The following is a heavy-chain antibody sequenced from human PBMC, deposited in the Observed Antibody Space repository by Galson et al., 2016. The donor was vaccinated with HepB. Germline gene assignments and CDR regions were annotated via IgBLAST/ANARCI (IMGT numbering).Heavy chain of an antibody. CDR3: ARDLSGNYSGFDY. D-gene: IGHD1-26*01. CDR1: GHTFTSYG. CDR2: ISAYNGYT. V-gene: IGHV1-18*01. J-gene: IGHJ4*02. Sequence: SVKVSCKASGHTFTSYGVTWVRQAPGQGLEWMGWISAYNGYTNYVQKLQGRVTMTTDTSTNTAYMELRSLRSDDTAVYYCARDLSGNYSGFDYWGQGTLVSVSS.